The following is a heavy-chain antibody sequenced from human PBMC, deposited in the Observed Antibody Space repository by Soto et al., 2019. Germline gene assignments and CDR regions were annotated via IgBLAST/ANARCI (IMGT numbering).Heavy chain of an antibody. V-gene: IGHV4-59*08. CDR3: ARQNSLQGGSSNYLDY. Sequence: QVQLQESGPGLVKPSETLSLTCTVSGGSISSYYWSWIRQPPGKGLEWIGYYYYSGSTNYNPSLKSRVTISVHTSKNQFSLKLSSVTAADTAVYYCARQNSLQGGSSNYLDYWGQGTLVTVSS. J-gene: IGHJ4*02. CDR1: GGSISSYY. CDR2: YYYSGST. D-gene: IGHD6-6*01.